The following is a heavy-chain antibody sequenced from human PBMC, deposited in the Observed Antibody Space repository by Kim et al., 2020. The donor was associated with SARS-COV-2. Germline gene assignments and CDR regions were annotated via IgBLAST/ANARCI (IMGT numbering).Heavy chain of an antibody. CDR2: IKQDGSEK. Sequence: GGSLRLSCAASGFTFSSYWMSWVRQAPGKGLEWVANIKQDGSEKYYVDSVKGRFTISRDNAKNSLYLQMNSLRAEDTAVYYCARDRPVQATYYYYGMDVWGQGTTVTVSS. CDR3: ARDRPVQATYYYYGMDV. J-gene: IGHJ6*02. V-gene: IGHV3-7*01. CDR1: GFTFSSYW. D-gene: IGHD6-6*01.